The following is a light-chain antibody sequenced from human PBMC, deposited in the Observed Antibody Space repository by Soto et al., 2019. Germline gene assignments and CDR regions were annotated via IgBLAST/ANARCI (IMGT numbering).Light chain of an antibody. CDR3: QQSFSTPWT. Sequence: DIQMTQSPSSLSASVGDRVTITCRASQSMSRHLNWYQQKPGKAPTLLIYAASSLQSGVPSRFSGSGSGTDFTLIISSLQPEDFATYYCQQSFSTPWTFGQGTKVEIK. V-gene: IGKV1-39*01. CDR1: QSMSRH. CDR2: AAS. J-gene: IGKJ1*01.